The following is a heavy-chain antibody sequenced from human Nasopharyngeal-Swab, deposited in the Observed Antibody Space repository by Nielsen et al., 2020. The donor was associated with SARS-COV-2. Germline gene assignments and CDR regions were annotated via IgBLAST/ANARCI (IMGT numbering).Heavy chain of an antibody. Sequence: ASVKVSCKASGYTFTSYDINWVRQATGQGLEWMGWMNPNSGNTGYAQKFQGRVTMTRNTSISTAYMELSSLRSEDTAVYYCARGHVLRYFDWLVKQINAFDIWGQGKMVTVSS. V-gene: IGHV1-8*01. D-gene: IGHD3-9*01. CDR2: MNPNSGNT. CDR1: GYTFTSYD. CDR3: ARGHVLRYFDWLVKQINAFDI. J-gene: IGHJ3*02.